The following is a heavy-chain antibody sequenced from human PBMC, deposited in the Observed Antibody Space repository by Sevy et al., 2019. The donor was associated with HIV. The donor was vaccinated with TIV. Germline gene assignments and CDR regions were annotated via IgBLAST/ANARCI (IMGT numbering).Heavy chain of an antibody. CDR3: AREGCSSTSCYSGRHYFDY. Sequence: GGSLRLSCAASGSTVSSNYMSWVRQAPGKGLEWVSVIYSGGSTYYADSVKGRFTISRDNSKNTLYLQMNSLRAEDTAVYYCAREGCSSTSCYSGRHYFDYWGQGTLVTVSS. CDR1: GSTVSSNY. CDR2: IYSGGST. V-gene: IGHV3-53*01. J-gene: IGHJ4*02. D-gene: IGHD2-2*01.